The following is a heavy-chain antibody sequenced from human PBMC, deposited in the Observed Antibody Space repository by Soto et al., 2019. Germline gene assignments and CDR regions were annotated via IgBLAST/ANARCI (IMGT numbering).Heavy chain of an antibody. CDR1: GYTFTGYY. CDR2: INPNSGST. Sequence: ASVKVSCKASGYTFTGYYMHWVRQAPGQGLEWMGRINPNSGSTSYAQKFQGRVTMTRDTSTSTVYMELSSLRSEDTAVYYCARDSLAFDIWGQGTTVTVSS. J-gene: IGHJ3*02. CDR3: ARDSLAFDI. V-gene: IGHV1-46*01.